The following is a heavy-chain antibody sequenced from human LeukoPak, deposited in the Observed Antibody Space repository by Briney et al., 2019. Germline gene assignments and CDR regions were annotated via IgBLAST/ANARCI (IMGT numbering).Heavy chain of an antibody. Sequence: ASVKVSCKASGYTFTSYGISWVRQAPGQGLEWMGWISAYNGNTNYAQKLQGRVTMTTDTSTSTAYMELRSLRSDDTAVYYCARLRLSRLGELSSDFDYWGQGTLVTVSS. J-gene: IGHJ4*02. CDR1: GYTFTSYG. CDR3: ARLRLSRLGELSSDFDY. D-gene: IGHD3-16*02. V-gene: IGHV1-18*01. CDR2: ISAYNGNT.